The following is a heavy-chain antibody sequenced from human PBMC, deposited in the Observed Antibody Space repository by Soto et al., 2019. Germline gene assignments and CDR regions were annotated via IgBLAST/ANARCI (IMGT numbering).Heavy chain of an antibody. CDR2: ISGSGGST. J-gene: IGHJ4*02. D-gene: IGHD6-6*01. CDR1: GFTFSSYA. Sequence: GGSLRLSCAASGFTFSSYAMSWVRQAPGKGLEWVSAISGSGGSTYYADSVKGRFTISRDNSKNTLYLQMNSLRAEDTAVYYCALAIWQLVRYFFDYCGQGTLVPVSS. CDR3: ALAIWQLVRYFFDY. V-gene: IGHV3-23*01.